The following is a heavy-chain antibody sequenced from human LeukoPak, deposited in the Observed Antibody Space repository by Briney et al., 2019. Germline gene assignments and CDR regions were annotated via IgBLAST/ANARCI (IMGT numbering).Heavy chain of an antibody. CDR3: VRDGREGFNI. J-gene: IGHJ3*02. CDR2: IKYDSSTI. D-gene: IGHD5-24*01. Sequence: PGGSLRLSCVASGFAFNIYSMNWVRQAPGKGLEWVSYIKYDSSTIYYGDSVKGRFTISRDNVKNSLYLQVSSLRAEDTAVYYCVRDGREGFNIWGHGTLVIVSS. V-gene: IGHV3-48*04. CDR1: GFAFNIYS.